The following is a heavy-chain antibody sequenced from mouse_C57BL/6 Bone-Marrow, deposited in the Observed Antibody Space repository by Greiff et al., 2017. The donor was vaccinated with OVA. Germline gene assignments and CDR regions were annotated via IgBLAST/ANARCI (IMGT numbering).Heavy chain of an antibody. Sequence: VKVVESGAELARPGASVKLSCKASGYTFTSYGISWVKQRTGQGLEWIGEIYPRSGNTYYNEKFKGKATLTADKSSSTAYMELRSLTSEDSAVYFCARRVYYGNYWYFDVWGTGTTVTVSS. J-gene: IGHJ1*03. V-gene: IGHV1-81*01. CDR3: ARRVYYGNYWYFDV. D-gene: IGHD2-1*01. CDR1: GYTFTSYG. CDR2: IYPRSGNT.